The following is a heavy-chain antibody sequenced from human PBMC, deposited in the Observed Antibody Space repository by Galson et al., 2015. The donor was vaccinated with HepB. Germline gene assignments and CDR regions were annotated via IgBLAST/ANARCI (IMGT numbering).Heavy chain of an antibody. Sequence: SETLSLTCAVSGGSISSSNWWSWVRQPPGKGLEWIGEIYHSGSTNYNPSLKSRVTISVDKSKNQFSLRLSSVTAADTAVYYCARDPGVVGSGWYRGVFDYWGQGTLVTVSS. CDR2: IYHSGST. CDR3: ARDPGVVGSGWYRGVFDY. J-gene: IGHJ4*02. V-gene: IGHV4-4*02. CDR1: GGSISSSNW. D-gene: IGHD6-19*01.